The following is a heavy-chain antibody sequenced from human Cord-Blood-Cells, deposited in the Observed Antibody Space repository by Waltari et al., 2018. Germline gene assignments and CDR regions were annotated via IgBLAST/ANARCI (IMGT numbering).Heavy chain of an antibody. Sequence: QLQLQESGPGLVKPSETLSLTCTVSGGSISSSSYYWGWIRQPPGKGLEWIGSINYSGSTYYNPSLKSRVTISVDTSKNQFSLKLSSVTAADTAVYYCARYNWDYYYYYMDVWGKGTTVTVSS. CDR2: INYSGST. CDR1: GGSISSSSYY. CDR3: ARYNWDYYYYYMDV. J-gene: IGHJ6*03. V-gene: IGHV4-39*01. D-gene: IGHD1-20*01.